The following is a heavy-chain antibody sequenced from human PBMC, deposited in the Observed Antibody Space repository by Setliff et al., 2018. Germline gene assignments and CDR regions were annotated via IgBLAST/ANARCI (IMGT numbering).Heavy chain of an antibody. CDR3: ARGYCDGIGCPAPLYYFDS. J-gene: IGHJ4*02. D-gene: IGHD2-21*01. CDR1: GYTFGAHY. V-gene: IGHV1-3*03. Sequence: ASVKVSCKASGYTFGAHYIHWVRQAPGQRLEWMGWMNIDNGKTEYSQEFQDRVTFTRDTFAETAYMELRSLTSDDMAVYYCARGYCDGIGCPAPLYYFDSWGQGTLVTVSS. CDR2: MNIDNGKT.